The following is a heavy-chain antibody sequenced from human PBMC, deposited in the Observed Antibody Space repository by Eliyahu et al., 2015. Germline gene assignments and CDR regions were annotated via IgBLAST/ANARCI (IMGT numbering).Heavy chain of an antibody. J-gene: IGHJ1*01. CDR3: AKDQSISMDGYFQH. D-gene: IGHD6-19*01. Sequence: QVQLVESGGGXVQPGXSLXLXXXASGFPFSTYGMHWVRQAPGKGLEWVAVISYXGSNKHYADSVKGRFTFSRDNSKNTLHLQMNSLRAEDTAVYYCAKDQSISMDGYFQHWGQGTLVTVSS. CDR1: GFPFSTYG. V-gene: IGHV3-30*18. CDR2: ISYXGSNK.